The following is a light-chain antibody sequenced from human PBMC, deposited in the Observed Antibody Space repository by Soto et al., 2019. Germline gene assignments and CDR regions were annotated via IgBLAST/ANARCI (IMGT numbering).Light chain of an antibody. J-gene: IGKJ3*01. Sequence: DIQMTQSPSSLSASVGDRVTITCRASQSISSYLNWYQQKPGKAPKLLIYAASSLQSGVPSRFSGSGSGTEFTLTISSLQPEDFATYFCHQSYSIPLIFGPGTKVDIK. CDR2: AAS. CDR1: QSISSY. V-gene: IGKV1-39*01. CDR3: HQSYSIPLI.